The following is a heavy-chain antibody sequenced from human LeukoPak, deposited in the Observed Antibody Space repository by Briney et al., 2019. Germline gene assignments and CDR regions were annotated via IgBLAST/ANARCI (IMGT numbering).Heavy chain of an antibody. D-gene: IGHD3-10*01. Sequence: SETLSLTCTVSGGSISSYYWSWLRQPAGKGLEWLGRIYTSGSTNYNPSRKSRVPMSVATSKNQFSLKLSSVTAADTAVYYCARDRGLLWFGDNDYWGQGTRVTAAS. J-gene: IGHJ4*02. CDR3: ARDRGLLWFGDNDY. V-gene: IGHV4-4*07. CDR1: GGSISSYY. CDR2: IYTSGST.